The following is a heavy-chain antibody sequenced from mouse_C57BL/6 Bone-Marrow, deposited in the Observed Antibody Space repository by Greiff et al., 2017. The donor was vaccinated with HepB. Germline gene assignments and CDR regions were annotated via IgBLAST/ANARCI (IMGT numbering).Heavy chain of an antibody. CDR3: ARVDLLLRYGYAMDY. D-gene: IGHD1-1*01. Sequence: EVKVVESEGGLVQPGSSMKLSCTASGFTFSDYYMAWVRQVPEKGLEWVANINYDGSSTYYLDSLKSRFIISRDNAKNILYLQMSSLKSEDTATYYCARVDLLLRYGYAMDYWGQGTSVTVSS. V-gene: IGHV5-16*01. CDR1: GFTFSDYY. CDR2: INYDGSST. J-gene: IGHJ4*01.